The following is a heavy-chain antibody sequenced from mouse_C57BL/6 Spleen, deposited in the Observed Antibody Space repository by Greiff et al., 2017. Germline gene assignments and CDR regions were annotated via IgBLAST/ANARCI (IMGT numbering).Heavy chain of an antibody. V-gene: IGHV1-69*01. CDR3: ARSGSSFAY. CDR1: GYTFTSYW. D-gene: IGHD3-1*01. J-gene: IGHJ3*01. Sequence: QVQLQQPGAELVMPGASVKLSCKASGYTFTSYWMHWVKQRPGQGLEWIGEIDPSDSYTNYNQKFKGKSTLTVDKSSSTAYMQLSSLTSEDSAVYYCARSGSSFAYGGQGTLVTVSA. CDR2: IDPSDSYT.